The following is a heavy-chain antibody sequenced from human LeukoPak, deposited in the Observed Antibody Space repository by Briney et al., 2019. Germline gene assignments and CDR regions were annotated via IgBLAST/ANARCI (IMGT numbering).Heavy chain of an antibody. D-gene: IGHD2-15*01. J-gene: IGHJ5*02. CDR1: GGSISSYY. Sequence: PSETLSLTCTVSGGSISSYYWSWIRQPPGKGLEWIGYIYYSGSTNYNPSLKSRVTISVDTSKNQFSLKLTSVTAVDTAVYYCARYCSGGSCGFDPWGQGTLVTVSS. V-gene: IGHV4-59*01. CDR2: IYYSGST. CDR3: ARYCSGGSCGFDP.